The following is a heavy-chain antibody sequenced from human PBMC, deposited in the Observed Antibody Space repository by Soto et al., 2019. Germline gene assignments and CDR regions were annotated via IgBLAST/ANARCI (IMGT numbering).Heavy chain of an antibody. CDR1: GFTLSDYP. CDR3: ARESPVLSWYFDL. Sequence: QVQLVESGGGVVQPGGSLRLSCAAPGFTLSDYPMNWVRQAPGKGLEWVALISYDGSKKYYADSVRGRFTISRDNSKNTLYLQMSSLITEDTSVYYCARESPVLSWYFDLWGRGTLVTVSS. J-gene: IGHJ2*01. CDR2: ISYDGSKK. V-gene: IGHV3-30-3*01.